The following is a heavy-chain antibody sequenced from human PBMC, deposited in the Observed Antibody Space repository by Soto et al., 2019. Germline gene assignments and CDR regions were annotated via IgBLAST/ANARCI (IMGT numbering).Heavy chain of an antibody. CDR3: ARDTKIASGQWYFDL. Sequence: QAQLQESGPGLVKPSETLSLTCTVFSDSIDSSDWWNWVRQSPGRGLEWIGEISHGGNTNYNPSLMSRVTMSVDMSKNQFSLSVNSVTAAETAVYYCARDTKIASGQWYFDLWGRGTLVTVSS. V-gene: IGHV4-4*02. D-gene: IGHD6-13*01. J-gene: IGHJ2*01. CDR1: SDSIDSSDW. CDR2: ISHGGNT.